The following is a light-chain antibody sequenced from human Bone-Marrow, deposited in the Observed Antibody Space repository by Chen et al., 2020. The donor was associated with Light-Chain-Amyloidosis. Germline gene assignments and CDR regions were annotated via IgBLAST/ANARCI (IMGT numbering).Light chain of an antibody. CDR1: SSNIGAGYD. Sequence: QSVLTQPPSVSGAPGQRVTISCTGSSSNIGAGYDVHWYQQFPGTAPKFLIYRNTDRPSGVPDRFSGAKSGTSASRAIAGLQAEEEADYYGQSFDGGLRNWVFGGGPKLPVL. J-gene: IGLJ3*02. V-gene: IGLV1-40*01. CDR3: QSFDGGLRNWV. CDR2: RNT.